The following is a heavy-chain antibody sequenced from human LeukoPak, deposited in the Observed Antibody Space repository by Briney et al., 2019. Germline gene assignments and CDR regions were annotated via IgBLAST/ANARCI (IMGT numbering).Heavy chain of an antibody. CDR1: GGSISSYY. D-gene: IGHD3-10*01. J-gene: IGHJ3*02. V-gene: IGHV4-59*08. Sequence: SETLSLTCTVSGGSISSYYWSWIRQPPGKGLEWIGYIYYSGSTNYNPSLKSRVTISVDTSKNQCSLKLSSVTAADTAVYYCARTAGYGSGAAFDIWGQGTMVTVSS. CDR3: ARTAGYGSGAAFDI. CDR2: IYYSGST.